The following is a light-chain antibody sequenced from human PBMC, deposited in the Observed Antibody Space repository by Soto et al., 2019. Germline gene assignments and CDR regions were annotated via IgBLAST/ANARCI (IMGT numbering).Light chain of an antibody. CDR1: QSISSY. CDR2: AAS. V-gene: IGKV1-39*01. J-gene: IGKJ1*01. CDR3: QQSYSTPRT. Sequence: DIQMTQSPSSLSASVGDRVTITCRASQSISSYLNWYQQKPGKAPKLLIYAASSLRSEVPSRFSGSGSGTDFTLTISSLQPEDFATYYCQQSYSTPRTFGQGTKVDIK.